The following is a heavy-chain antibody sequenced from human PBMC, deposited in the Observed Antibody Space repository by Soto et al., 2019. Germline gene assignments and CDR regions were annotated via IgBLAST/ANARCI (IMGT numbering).Heavy chain of an antibody. Sequence: SETLSLTCAVYGGSFSGYYWSWIRQPPGKGLEWIEEINHSGSTNYNPSLKSRVTISVDTSKNQFSLKLSSVTAADTAVYYCAKSIKIGGVVMLNGNWFDPWGQGNLVTVS. V-gene: IGHV4-34*01. D-gene: IGHD3-16*01. CDR1: GGSFSGYY. CDR2: INHSGST. J-gene: IGHJ5*02. CDR3: AKSIKIGGVVMLNGNWFDP.